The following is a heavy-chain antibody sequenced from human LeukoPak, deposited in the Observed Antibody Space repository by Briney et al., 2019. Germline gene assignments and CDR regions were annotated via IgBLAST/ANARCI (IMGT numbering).Heavy chain of an antibody. Sequence: GASGKVSCKVSGYSLIEVAMHWVRQAPGKGLEWVGSFDPEDGEDGETHYAQKFQGRVTMTEDASTDTAYMELTRLSSEDTALYYCAMTDRYAGRPFDYWGQGTLVTVSS. CDR1: GYSLIEVA. V-gene: IGHV1-24*01. J-gene: IGHJ4*02. CDR3: AMTDRYAGRPFDY. CDR2: FDPEDGEDGET. D-gene: IGHD3-9*01.